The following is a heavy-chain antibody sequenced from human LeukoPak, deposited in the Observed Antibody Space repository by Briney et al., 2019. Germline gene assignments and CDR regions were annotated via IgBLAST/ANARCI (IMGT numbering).Heavy chain of an antibody. CDR1: GFTVSSNY. CDR2: IYSGGST. V-gene: IGHV3-53*01. J-gene: IGHJ6*02. Sequence: GGSLRLSCAASGFTVSSNYMSWVRQAPGKGLEWVSVIYSGGSTYYADSVKGRFTISRDNSKNTLYLQMNSLRAEDTAVYYCARAATTVTFGCYYYGMDVWGQGTTVTVSS. D-gene: IGHD4-17*01. CDR3: ARAATTVTFGCYYYGMDV.